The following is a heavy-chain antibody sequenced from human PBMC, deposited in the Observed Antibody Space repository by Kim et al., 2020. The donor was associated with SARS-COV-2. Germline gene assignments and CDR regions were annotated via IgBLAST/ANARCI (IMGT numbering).Heavy chain of an antibody. Sequence: GGSLRLSCAASGFTFSSYAMSWVRQAPGKGLEWVSAISGSGGSTYYADSVKGRFTISRDNSKNTLYLQMNSLRVEDTAVYYCAKDPGVVPAAMHLYYYYYGMDVWGQGTTVTVSS. V-gene: IGHV3-23*01. CDR3: AKDPGVVPAAMHLYYYYYGMDV. J-gene: IGHJ6*02. CDR2: ISGSGGST. CDR1: GFTFSSYA. D-gene: IGHD2-2*01.